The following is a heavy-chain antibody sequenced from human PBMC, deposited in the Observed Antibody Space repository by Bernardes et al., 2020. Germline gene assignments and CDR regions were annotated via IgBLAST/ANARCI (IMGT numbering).Heavy chain of an antibody. J-gene: IGHJ3*02. CDR3: ARRPGVGSGSVDAFDI. V-gene: IGHV5-51*01. CDR2: IYPGDSDT. D-gene: IGHD3-10*01. Sequence: GESLKISCKGSGYSFTSYWIGWVRQMPGKGLEWMGIIYPGDSDTRYSPSFQGQVTISADKSISTAYLQWSSLKASDTAMYYCARRPGVGSGSVDAFDIWGQGTMVTVSS. CDR1: GYSFTSYW.